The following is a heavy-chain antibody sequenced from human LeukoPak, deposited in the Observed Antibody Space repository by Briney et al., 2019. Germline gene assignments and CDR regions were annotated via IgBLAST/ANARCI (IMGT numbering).Heavy chain of an antibody. Sequence: GGSLRLSCAASGFTFGSYWMSWVRQAPGKGLEWVANIKQDGSEKYYVDSVKGRFTISRDNAKNSLFLRMNSLRADDTAVYHCLMSLTAHYYSGLDVWGQGTTVTVSS. CDR1: GFTFGSYW. CDR3: LMSLTAHYYSGLDV. CDR2: IKQDGSEK. V-gene: IGHV3-7*02. D-gene: IGHD2-21*02. J-gene: IGHJ6*02.